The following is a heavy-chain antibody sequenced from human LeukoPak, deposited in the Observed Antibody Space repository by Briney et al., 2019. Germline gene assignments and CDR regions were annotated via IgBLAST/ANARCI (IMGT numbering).Heavy chain of an antibody. V-gene: IGHV1-18*01. CDR3: AREKDFWSGYYPSDY. CDR1: GYAFTSYG. D-gene: IGHD3-3*01. CDR2: ISAYNGNT. J-gene: IGHJ4*02. Sequence: ASVKVSCKASGYAFTSYGISWVRQAPGQGLEWMGWISAYNGNTNYAQKLQGRVTMTTDTSTGTAYMELRSLRSDDTAVYYCAREKDFWSGYYPSDYWGQGTLVTVSS.